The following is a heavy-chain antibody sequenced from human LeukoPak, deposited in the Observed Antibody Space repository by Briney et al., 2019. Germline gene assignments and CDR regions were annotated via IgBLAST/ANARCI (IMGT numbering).Heavy chain of an antibody. CDR3: ARASAGYSSSWYPNDYYYYYMDV. Sequence: ASVKVSCKASGYTFTSYYMHWVRQAPGQGLEWMGIINPSGGSTSYAQKFQGRVTMTRDTSTSTAYMELSSLRSEDTAVYYCARASAGYSSSWYPNDYYYYYMDVWGKGTTVTVSS. V-gene: IGHV1-46*01. CDR1: GYTFTSYY. J-gene: IGHJ6*03. D-gene: IGHD6-13*01. CDR2: INPSGGST.